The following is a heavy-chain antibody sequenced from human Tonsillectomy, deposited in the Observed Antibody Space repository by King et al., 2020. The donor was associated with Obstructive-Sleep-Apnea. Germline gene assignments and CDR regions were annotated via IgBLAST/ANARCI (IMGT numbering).Heavy chain of an antibody. Sequence: VQLVESGGGLVQPGGSLKLSCAGSGFTFSGSAMHWVRQASGKGLEWVGRIRSKANNYATAYAASVKGRLTISRDDSKNTAYLQMNSLKTEDTAVYYCTRLVAGLGMDVWGHGTTVTVSS. J-gene: IGHJ6*02. V-gene: IGHV3-73*01. CDR1: GFTFSGSA. CDR3: TRLVAGLGMDV. CDR2: IRSKANNYAT. D-gene: IGHD5-12*01.